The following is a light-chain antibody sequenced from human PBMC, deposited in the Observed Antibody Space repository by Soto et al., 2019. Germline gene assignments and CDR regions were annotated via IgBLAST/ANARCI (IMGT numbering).Light chain of an antibody. Sequence: QAVVTQSSSASAFLGSSVKLTCILSSVHNTYIIAWHQQQPGKAPRFLMTLDRSGSYNRGSGVPDRFSGSSSGADRYLTISNLQFEDEGDYYCETWYSNTHKVFGGGTKLTVL. CDR1: SVHNTYI. J-gene: IGLJ3*02. CDR3: ETWYSNTHKV. V-gene: IGLV4-60*02. CDR2: LDRSGSY.